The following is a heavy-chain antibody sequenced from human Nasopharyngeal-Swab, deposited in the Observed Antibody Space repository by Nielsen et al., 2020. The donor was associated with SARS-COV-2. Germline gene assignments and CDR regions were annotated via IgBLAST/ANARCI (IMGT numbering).Heavy chain of an antibody. V-gene: IGHV3-7*01. J-gene: IGHJ6*03. CDR1: GFTFSNYW. Sequence: GRSLRLSCAASGFTFSNYWMSWVRQAPGKGLEWVANIKQDGSGEYYLDSVKGRFTISRDNTKNALYLQMNSLRAEDTAMYYCARGQKGSGSYWSRSYFYMDVWGKGTTVTVSS. CDR2: IKQDGSGE. CDR3: ARGQKGSGSYWSRSYFYMDV. D-gene: IGHD3-10*01.